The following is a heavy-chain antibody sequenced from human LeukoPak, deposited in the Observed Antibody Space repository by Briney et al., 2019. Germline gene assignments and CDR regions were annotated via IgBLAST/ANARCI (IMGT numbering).Heavy chain of an antibody. CDR2: ISSSGST. Sequence: SETLSLTCTVSADSISSGDYYWSWIRQPAGKGLEWIGRISSSGSTNYNPSLKSRVTISVDTSKNQFSLKLSSVTAADTAVYFCARGPYSYDSSGAFDIWGQGTMVTVSS. J-gene: IGHJ3*02. V-gene: IGHV4-61*02. CDR1: ADSISSGDYY. CDR3: ARGPYSYDSSGAFDI. D-gene: IGHD3-22*01.